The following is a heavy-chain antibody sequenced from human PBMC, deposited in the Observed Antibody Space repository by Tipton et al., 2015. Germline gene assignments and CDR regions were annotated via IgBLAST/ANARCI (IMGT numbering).Heavy chain of an antibody. CDR1: GFTFSSYS. V-gene: IGHV3-48*02. CDR3: ARDHPAYYDFWSGYHY. D-gene: IGHD3-3*01. Sequence: SLRLSCVASGFTFSSYSMNWVRQAPGKGLEWVSYISSSSSTMYYADSVKGRFTISRDNAKNSLYLQMNSLRDEDTAMYYCARDHPAYYDFWSGYHYWGQGTLVTVSS. CDR2: ISSSSSTM. J-gene: IGHJ4*02.